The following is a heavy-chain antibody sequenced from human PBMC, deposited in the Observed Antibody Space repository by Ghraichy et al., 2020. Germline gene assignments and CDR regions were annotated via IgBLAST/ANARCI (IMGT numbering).Heavy chain of an antibody. CDR1: GGSISSSSYY. CDR3: ASLLDHSGYDVGRYSSSKRAMTTVTTSGIR. V-gene: IGHV4-39*01. Sequence: ESLNISCTVSGGSISSSSYYWGWIRQPPGKGLEWIGSIYYSGSTYYNPSLKSRVTISVDTSKNQFSLKLSSVTAADTAVYYCASLLDHSGYDVGRYSSSKRAMTTVTTSGIRWGQGTLVTVSS. D-gene: IGHD4-17*01. CDR2: IYYSGST. J-gene: IGHJ4*02.